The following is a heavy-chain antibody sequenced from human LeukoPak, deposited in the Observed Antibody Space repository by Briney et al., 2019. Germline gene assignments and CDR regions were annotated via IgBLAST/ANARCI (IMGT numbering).Heavy chain of an antibody. V-gene: IGHV4-38-2*02. CDR2: IYHSGST. D-gene: IGHD2-15*01. J-gene: IGHJ6*02. CDR3: ARVGGGSDPYYAMDV. CDR1: GYSISSGYY. Sequence: KTSETLSLTCTVYGYSISSGYYWGWIRQSPGKGLEWIGSIYHSGSTYYNPSLKSRVTISVDTSKNQFSLKLNSVNPEDTAVYYCARVGGGSDPYYAMDVWGQGTTVTVSS.